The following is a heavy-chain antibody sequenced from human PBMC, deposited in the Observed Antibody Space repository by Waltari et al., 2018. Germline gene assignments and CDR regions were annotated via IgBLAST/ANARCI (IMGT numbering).Heavy chain of an antibody. J-gene: IGHJ6*02. CDR1: GFTVSSNY. CDR3: AREGGYDYIWGSYRYYYYYGMDV. D-gene: IGHD3-16*02. V-gene: IGHV3-53*01. Sequence: LRLSCAASGFTVSSNYMSWVRQAPGKGLEWVSVIYSGGSTYYADSVKGRFTISRDNSKNTLYLQMNSLRAEDTAVYYCAREGGYDYIWGSYRYYYYYGMDVWGQGTTVTVSS. CDR2: IYSGGST.